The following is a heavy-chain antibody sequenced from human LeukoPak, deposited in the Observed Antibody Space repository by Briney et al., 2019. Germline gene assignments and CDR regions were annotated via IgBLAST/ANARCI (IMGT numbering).Heavy chain of an antibody. CDR2: INPGDSDT. J-gene: IGHJ4*02. CDR1: GYSFTTYW. Sequence: GESLKISCKGSGYSFTTYWIGWVRQMPGKGLEWMGFINPGDSDTRYSPSFRGQVTISADKSISTAYLQWSSLKASDTAMYCCASGPNRYYFVYWGQGTLATVSS. V-gene: IGHV5-51*01. CDR3: ASGPNRYYFVY.